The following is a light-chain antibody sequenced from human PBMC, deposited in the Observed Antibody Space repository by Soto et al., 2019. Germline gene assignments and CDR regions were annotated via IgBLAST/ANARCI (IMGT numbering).Light chain of an antibody. CDR1: QDISYY. CDR2: AAS. Sequence: DIQMTQSPSAMSASVGDRVTITCRATQDISYYLTWFQQKPGKVPQRLIYAASTLQGGVPSRFSGSRSGTEFTLTINSLQPEDFATYYGLQHKTYTWTFGQGAKVE. J-gene: IGKJ1*01. V-gene: IGKV1-17*03. CDR3: LQHKTYTWT.